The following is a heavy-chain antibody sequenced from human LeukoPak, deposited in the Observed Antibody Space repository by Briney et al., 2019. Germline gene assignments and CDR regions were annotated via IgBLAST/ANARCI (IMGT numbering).Heavy chain of an antibody. D-gene: IGHD6-19*01. Sequence: GGSLRLSCAASGFTFSSYSMSWVRQAPGKGLEWVSAISGSGGSTYYADSVKGRFTISRDNSKNTLYLQMNSLRAEDTAVYYCGKSPVVGWQWLVIWYFDLWGGGALVTVSS. CDR1: GFTFSSYS. CDR2: ISGSGGST. V-gene: IGHV3-23*01. J-gene: IGHJ2*01. CDR3: GKSPVVGWQWLVIWYFDL.